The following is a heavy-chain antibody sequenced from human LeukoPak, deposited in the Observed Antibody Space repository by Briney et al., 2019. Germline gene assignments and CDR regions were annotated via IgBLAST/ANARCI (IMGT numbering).Heavy chain of an antibody. D-gene: IGHD6-19*01. V-gene: IGHV3-30-3*01. CDR1: GFTFSSYW. CDR3: AGDTEEWLFPPAHYFDY. J-gene: IGHJ4*02. CDR2: ISYDGSNK. Sequence: GGSLRLSCAASGFTFSSYWMSWVRQAPGKGLEWVAVISYDGSNKYYADSVKGRFTISRDNSKNTLYLQMNSLRAEDTAVYYCAGDTEEWLFPPAHYFDYWGQGTLVTVSS.